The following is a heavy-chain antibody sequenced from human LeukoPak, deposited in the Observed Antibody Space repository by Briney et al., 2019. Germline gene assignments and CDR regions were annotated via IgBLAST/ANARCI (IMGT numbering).Heavy chain of an antibody. Sequence: GGSLRLSCAASGFTFDDYAMHWVRQAPGKGLEWVSGISWNSGSIGYADSVKGRFTISRDNAKNSLYLQMNSLRAEDTALYYCAKVFYHSSGYYLDYWGQGTLVTVSS. V-gene: IGHV3-9*01. D-gene: IGHD3-22*01. CDR3: AKVFYHSSGYYLDY. CDR2: ISWNSGSI. J-gene: IGHJ4*02. CDR1: GFTFDDYA.